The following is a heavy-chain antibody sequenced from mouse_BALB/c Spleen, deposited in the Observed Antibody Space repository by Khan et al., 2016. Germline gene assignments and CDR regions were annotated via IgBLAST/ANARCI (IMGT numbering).Heavy chain of an antibody. D-gene: IGHD4-1*01. CDR1: GFTITGYY. V-gene: IGHV7-3*02. Sequence: EVELVESGGGLVQPGRSLTLTCAISGFTITGYYISCFRQPPGKALVWLGFFINKANGYTTESSATVKGRFTSSRDNSQSILHLHMNTLRAEDRATYYCARDEGGGTDYWGQGSTLPVAS. J-gene: IGHJ2*01. CDR3: ARDEGGGTDY. CDR2: FINKANGYTT.